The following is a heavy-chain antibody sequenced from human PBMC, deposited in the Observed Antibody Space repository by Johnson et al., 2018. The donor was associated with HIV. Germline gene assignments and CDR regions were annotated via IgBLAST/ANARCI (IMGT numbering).Heavy chain of an antibody. CDR1: GFTFSDYY. CDR2: ISSSASTI. CDR3: ARCYDSSAYYYVGAFDI. V-gene: IGHV3-11*04. D-gene: IGHD3-22*01. J-gene: IGHJ3*02. Sequence: QVLLVESGGGLVQPGGSLRLSCAASGFTFSDYYMSWIRQTPGKGLEWLSYISSSASTIYYADSVKGRFTISRDNAKNSLFLQMNSLRAEDTAVYYCARCYDSSAYYYVGAFDIWGQGTMVTVSS.